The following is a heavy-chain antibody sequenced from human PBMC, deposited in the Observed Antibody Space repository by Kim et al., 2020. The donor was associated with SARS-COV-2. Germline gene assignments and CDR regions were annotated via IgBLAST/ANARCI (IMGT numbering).Heavy chain of an antibody. V-gene: IGHV4-39*07. CDR1: GGSISSSSYY. CDR2: MFYSGNT. J-gene: IGHJ4*02. CDR3: AIEDFGIAAAGGY. D-gene: IGHD6-13*01. Sequence: SETLSLTCSVSGGSISSSSYYWGWIRQPPGKGLEWIGCMFYSGNTYYNLSLKSRVTISVDTSKNQFSLSLSSVTAADTAVYYCAIEDFGIAAAGGYWGQGALVTVSS.